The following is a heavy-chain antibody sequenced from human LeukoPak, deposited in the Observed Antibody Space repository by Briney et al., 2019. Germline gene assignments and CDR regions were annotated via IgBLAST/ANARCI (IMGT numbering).Heavy chain of an antibody. D-gene: IGHD2-2*01. V-gene: IGHV3-11*05. CDR3: ARVPRYCGSISCYDY. CDR2: TSSSSSYT. CDR1: GYTFSDYY. J-gene: IGHJ4*02. Sequence: GGSLRLSCAASGYTFSDYYMNWIRQAPGKGLEWVSDTSSSSSYTNYADSVKGRFTISRDNAKNSLYLQMNSLRAEDTAVYYCARVPRYCGSISCYDYWGQGTLVTVSS.